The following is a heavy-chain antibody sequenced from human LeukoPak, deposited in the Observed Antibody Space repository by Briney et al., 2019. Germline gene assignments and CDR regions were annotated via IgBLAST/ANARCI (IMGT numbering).Heavy chain of an antibody. V-gene: IGHV3-43*02. J-gene: IGHJ3*02. Sequence: PGESLKISCAASGFTFDDYAMHWVRQAPGKGLEWVSLISGDGGSTYYADSVKGRFTISRDNSKNSLYLQMNSLRTEDTALYYCAKDISDYYGSGGLDIWGQGTMVTVSS. CDR3: AKDISDYYGSGGLDI. D-gene: IGHD3-10*01. CDR1: GFTFDDYA. CDR2: ISGDGGST.